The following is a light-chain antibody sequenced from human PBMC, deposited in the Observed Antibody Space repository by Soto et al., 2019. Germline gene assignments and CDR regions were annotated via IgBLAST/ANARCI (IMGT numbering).Light chain of an antibody. Sequence: EIVLTQSPATLSLSPGEVATLSCSASQSVNNYLAWYQQKPGQAPRLLIYDTSDRASGIPARFSGSGSGTDFTLTISSLEPEDFAVFYCQKRSVWPWTFGQGTKVDIK. CDR3: QKRSVWPWT. CDR2: DTS. J-gene: IGKJ1*01. CDR1: QSVNNY. V-gene: IGKV3-11*01.